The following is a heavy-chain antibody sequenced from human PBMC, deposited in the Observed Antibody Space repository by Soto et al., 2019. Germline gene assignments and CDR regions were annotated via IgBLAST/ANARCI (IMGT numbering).Heavy chain of an antibody. CDR3: AREEASYSSSWTYRQTPFDY. D-gene: IGHD6-13*01. CDR2: ISAYNGNT. CDR1: CYTFTSYG. V-gene: IGHV1-18*01. Sequence: ASVKVSCKASCYTFTSYGISWVRQAPGQGLEWMGWISAYNGNTNYAQKLQGRVTMTTDTSTSTAYMELRSLRSDDTAVYYCAREEASYSSSWTYRQTPFDYWGQGTLVTVSS. J-gene: IGHJ4*02.